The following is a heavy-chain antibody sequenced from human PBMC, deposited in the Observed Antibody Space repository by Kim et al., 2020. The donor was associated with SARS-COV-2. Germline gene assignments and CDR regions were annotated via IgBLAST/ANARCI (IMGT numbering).Heavy chain of an antibody. CDR3: ATSRTFDY. CDR2: GSET. D-gene: IGHD2-2*01. Sequence: GSETLYVDSVKGRFTISRDNAKNSLFLQMNTLRAEDTAVYFCATSRTFDYWGQGALVTVSS. J-gene: IGHJ4*02. V-gene: IGHV3-7*01.